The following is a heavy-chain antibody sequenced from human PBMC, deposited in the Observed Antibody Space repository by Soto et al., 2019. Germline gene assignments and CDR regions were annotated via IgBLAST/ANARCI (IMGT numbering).Heavy chain of an antibody. CDR2: TYYRSKWYN. V-gene: IGHV6-1*01. CDR3: ARKGNVFDI. D-gene: IGHD6-13*01. Sequence: SQTLSLTCAISADSVSSNSAACNWIRQSPSRGLEWLGRTYYRSKWYNDYAVSVKSRITINTDTSKNEFSVKRNYVTLLDPAVYHCARKGNVFDILGQGTMVTGSS. CDR1: ADSVSSNSAA. J-gene: IGHJ3*02.